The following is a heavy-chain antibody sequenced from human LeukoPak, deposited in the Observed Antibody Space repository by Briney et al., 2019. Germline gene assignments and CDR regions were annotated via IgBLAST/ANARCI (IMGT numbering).Heavy chain of an antibody. V-gene: IGHV3-11*04. J-gene: IGHJ3*02. D-gene: IGHD5-12*01. CDR3: ARRGLRSLAFDI. Sequence: NPGGSLRLSCAASGFTFSDYYMSWIRQAPGKELEWVSYISSSGRTIYYADSVKGRFTISRDNAKNSLYLQMNSLRAEDTAVYYCARRGLRSLAFDIWGQGTMVTVSS. CDR2: ISSSGRTI. CDR1: GFTFSDYY.